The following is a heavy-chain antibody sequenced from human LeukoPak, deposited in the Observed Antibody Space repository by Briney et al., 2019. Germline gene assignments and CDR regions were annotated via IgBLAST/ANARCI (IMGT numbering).Heavy chain of an antibody. CDR2: IYPSDSDT. Sequence: GESLKISCKASGYSFTTYWIGWVRQMSGKGLEWMGIIYPSDSDTRYSQSFQGQVTISADKSISTAYLQWSSLKAPDTAIYYCARLTQKVNGNFDYWGQGTLVTVSS. D-gene: IGHD3-22*01. V-gene: IGHV5-51*01. CDR1: GYSFTTYW. CDR3: ARLTQKVNGNFDY. J-gene: IGHJ4*02.